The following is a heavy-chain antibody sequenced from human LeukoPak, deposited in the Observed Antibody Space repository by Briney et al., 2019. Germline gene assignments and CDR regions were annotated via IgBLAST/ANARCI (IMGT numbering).Heavy chain of an antibody. CDR2: IWFDGSNK. CDR3: SRDTADDAFDI. J-gene: IGHJ3*02. CDR1: GFTFSSFG. Sequence: SGGSLRLSCAASGFTFSSFGMHWVRQAPGKGLEWVAVIWFDGSNKYYPDSVKGRFTISRDNSKNKLYLQMSSLRAEDTAVYYCSRDTADDAFDIWGQGTMVTVSS. V-gene: IGHV3-33*01.